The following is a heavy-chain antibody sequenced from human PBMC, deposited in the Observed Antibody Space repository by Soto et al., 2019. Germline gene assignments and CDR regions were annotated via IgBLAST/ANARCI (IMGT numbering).Heavy chain of an antibody. J-gene: IGHJ5*02. CDR2: TYYRSKWYN. CDR3: ARSPMVRGSNWFDP. Sequence: SETLSLTCAISGDSVSSNSAAWNWIRQSPSSGLEWLGRTYYRSKWYNDYAVSVKSRITINPDTSKNQFSLQLNSVTPEDTAVYYCARSPMVRGSNWFDPWGQGTLVTVSS. V-gene: IGHV6-1*01. CDR1: GDSVSSNSAA. D-gene: IGHD3-10*01.